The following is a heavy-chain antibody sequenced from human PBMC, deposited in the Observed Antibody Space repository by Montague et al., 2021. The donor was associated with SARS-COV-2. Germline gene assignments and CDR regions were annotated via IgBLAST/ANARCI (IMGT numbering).Heavy chain of an antibody. CDR2: IHYRGTT. J-gene: IGHJ4*02. V-gene: IGHV4-59*08. CDR1: NGSISGHY. D-gene: IGHD3-10*01. Sequence: SETLSLTCTVSNGSISGHYWTWIRQSPGRGLEWLAYIHYRGTTDYNPSLKSRLTLSVDTSKNQFSLTLTSLTAADMAIYYCARLGGSGGDLAFDYWGQGTLVTVSS. CDR3: ARLGGSGGDLAFDY.